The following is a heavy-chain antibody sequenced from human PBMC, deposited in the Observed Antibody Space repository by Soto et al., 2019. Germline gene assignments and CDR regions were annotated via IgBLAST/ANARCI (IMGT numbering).Heavy chain of an antibody. Sequence: ASVKVSCKASGYTFTSYDMHWVRQAPGQGLEWMGRINPICGSTSYAQKFQGRVTMTRATSTSTAYMELSSLRSEDTAVYYCARGSDFYERSGYYFHNRFDYWGQGTLVTVSS. V-gene: IGHV1-46*03. CDR1: GYTFTSYD. D-gene: IGHD3-22*01. J-gene: IGHJ4*02. CDR2: INPICGST. CDR3: ARGSDFYERSGYYFHNRFDY.